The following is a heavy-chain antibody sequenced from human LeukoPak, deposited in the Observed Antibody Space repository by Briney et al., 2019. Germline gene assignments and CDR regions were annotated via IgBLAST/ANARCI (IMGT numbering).Heavy chain of an antibody. J-gene: IGHJ5*02. CDR1: GGSISSYY. V-gene: IGHV4-59*01. CDR3: ARGLWYSTNSFDP. CDR2: IYSSGTT. Sequence: SETLSLTCTVSGGSISSYYWNWIRQPPGKGLEWIGYIYSSGTTNYNPSLRSRVSMSVDTSKNQFSLRLSSVTAADTAVYYCARGLWYSTNSFDPWGQGTLVTVSS. D-gene: IGHD1-26*01.